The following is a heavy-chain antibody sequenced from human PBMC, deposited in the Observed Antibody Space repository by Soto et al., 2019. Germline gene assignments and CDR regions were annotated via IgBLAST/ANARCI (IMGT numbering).Heavy chain of an antibody. CDR3: ARDWGYCSSSSCREPAFDV. Sequence: SLTCTVSGGSVSSGGFSWNWIRQPPGKGLEWIGYVYQSGSTYYNPSLMSRVSISLDRSKNQFSLTLNSVTAADTAVYYCARDWGYCSSSSCREPAFDVWGQGIVVTVSS. J-gene: IGHJ3*01. V-gene: IGHV4-30-2*01. D-gene: IGHD2-15*01. CDR2: VYQSGST. CDR1: GGSVSSGGFS.